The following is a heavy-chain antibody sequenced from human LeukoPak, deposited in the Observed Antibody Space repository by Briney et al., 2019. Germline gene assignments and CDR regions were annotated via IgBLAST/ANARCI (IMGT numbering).Heavy chain of an antibody. CDR3: ATDVLLWFGETRRTDY. Sequence: ASVKVSCKASGYTFTSYGISWVRQAPGQGLEWMGGFDPEDGETIYAQKFQGRVTMTEDTSTDTAYMELSSLRSEDTAVYYCATDVLLWFGETRRTDYWGQGTLVTVSS. J-gene: IGHJ4*02. CDR1: GYTFTSYG. V-gene: IGHV1-24*01. CDR2: FDPEDGET. D-gene: IGHD3-10*01.